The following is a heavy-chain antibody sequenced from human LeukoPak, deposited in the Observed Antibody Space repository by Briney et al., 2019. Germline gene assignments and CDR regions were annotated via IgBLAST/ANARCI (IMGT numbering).Heavy chain of an antibody. CDR2: INHSGST. CDR1: GGSFSGYY. V-gene: IGHV4-34*01. Sequence: SETLSLTCAVYGGSFSGYYWSWIRQPPGKGLEWIGEINHSGSTNYNPSLKSRVTISVDTSKNQFSLKLGSVTAADTAVYYCATGPAVDYWGQGTLVTVSS. J-gene: IGHJ4*02. CDR3: ATGPAVDY.